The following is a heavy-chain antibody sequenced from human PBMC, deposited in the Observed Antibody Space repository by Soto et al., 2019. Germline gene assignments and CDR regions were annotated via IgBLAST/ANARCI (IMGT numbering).Heavy chain of an antibody. Sequence: GGSLRLSCAASGFTFSNYAMSWVRQAPGKGLEWVSGIGGHSTSSYYADSVKGRFAISRDNSYNTLFLQLHSLRAEDTAVYYCAKSRYADSSGDYYDFWGQGTRVTVSS. CDR1: GFTFSNYA. D-gene: IGHD3-22*01. V-gene: IGHV3-23*01. CDR2: IGGHSTSS. J-gene: IGHJ4*02. CDR3: AKSRYADSSGDYYDF.